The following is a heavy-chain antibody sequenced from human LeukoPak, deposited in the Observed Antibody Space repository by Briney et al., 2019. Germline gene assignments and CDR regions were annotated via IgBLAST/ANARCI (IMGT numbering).Heavy chain of an antibody. Sequence: SETLSLTCTVSGGSISSSSYYWSWIRQPAGKGLEWIGRIYTSGSTNYNPSLKSRVTMSVDTSKNQFSLKLSSVTAADTAVYYCAREEDDYVWGSYRYNWFDPWGQGTLVTVSS. CDR1: GGSISSSSYY. CDR2: IYTSGST. CDR3: AREEDDYVWGSYRYNWFDP. J-gene: IGHJ5*02. D-gene: IGHD3-16*02. V-gene: IGHV4-61*02.